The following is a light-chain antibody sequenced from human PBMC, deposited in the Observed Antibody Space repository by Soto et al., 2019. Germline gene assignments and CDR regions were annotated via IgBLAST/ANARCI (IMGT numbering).Light chain of an antibody. CDR1: QSVSSSY. J-gene: IGKJ2*01. CDR3: QQYGSSPTYT. Sequence: EIVLTQSPGTLSLSPGEIATLSCRASQSVSSSYLAWYQQKPGQAPKLLIYGASSSATGIPDRISGSGSGREFTLTISSLEHEDFAVYYCQQYGSSPTYTFGQGTKLEIK. V-gene: IGKV3-20*01. CDR2: GAS.